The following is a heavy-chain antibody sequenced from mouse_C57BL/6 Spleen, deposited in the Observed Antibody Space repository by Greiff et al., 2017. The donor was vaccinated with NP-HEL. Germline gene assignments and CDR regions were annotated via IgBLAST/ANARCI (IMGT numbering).Heavy chain of an antibody. Sequence: VQLKESGPELVKPGASVKISCKASGYSFTDYNMNWVKQSNGKSLEWIGVINPNYGTTSYNQKFKGKATLTVDQSSSTAYMQLNSLTSEDSAVYYCARTYYYGDYAMDYWGQGTSVTVSS. CDR2: INPNYGTT. CDR1: GYSFTDYN. CDR3: ARTYYYGDYAMDY. J-gene: IGHJ4*01. V-gene: IGHV1-39*01. D-gene: IGHD1-1*01.